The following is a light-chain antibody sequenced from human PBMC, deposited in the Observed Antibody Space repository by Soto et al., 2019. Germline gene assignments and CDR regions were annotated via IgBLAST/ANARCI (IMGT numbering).Light chain of an antibody. Sequence: QSALTQPASVSGSPGQSITISCTGTSSDVGGYNYVSWYQQQPGKAPKLMIYDVSNRPSGVSNRFSGSKSGNTASLTISGLQAEDEADYYGCSYTSSSTPVVFGGGTKLTVL. J-gene: IGLJ2*01. CDR2: DVS. CDR3: CSYTSSSTPVV. CDR1: SSDVGGYNY. V-gene: IGLV2-14*03.